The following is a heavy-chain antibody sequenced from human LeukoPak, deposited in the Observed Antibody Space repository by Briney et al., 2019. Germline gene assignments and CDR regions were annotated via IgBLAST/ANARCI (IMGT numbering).Heavy chain of an antibody. J-gene: IGHJ3*02. CDR3: ARRTYPNDAFDI. CDR2: ISGSGTDI. Sequence: PGGSLRLSCAVSGFTFNTYSMNWVRQAPGKRLEWVSAISGSGTDIYYPDSLKGRFTISRDNAKNSLYLQVTSLRAEDTAVYYCARRTYPNDAFDIWGQGTMVSVSS. CDR1: GFTFNTYS. D-gene: IGHD1-14*01. V-gene: IGHV3-21*01.